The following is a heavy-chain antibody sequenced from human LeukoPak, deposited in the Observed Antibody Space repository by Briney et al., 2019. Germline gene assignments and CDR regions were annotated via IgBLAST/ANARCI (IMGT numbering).Heavy chain of an antibody. V-gene: IGHV4-61*01. D-gene: IGHD4-17*01. CDR3: ARQHYGDKPFDY. J-gene: IGHJ4*02. CDR1: GGSISSGSYY. Sequence: KASQTLSLTCTVSGGSISSGSYYWSWIRQPPGKGLEWIGYIYYSGSTNYNPSLKSRVTISVDTSKNQFSLKLSSVTAADTAVYYCARQHYGDKPFDYWGQGTLVTVSS. CDR2: IYYSGST.